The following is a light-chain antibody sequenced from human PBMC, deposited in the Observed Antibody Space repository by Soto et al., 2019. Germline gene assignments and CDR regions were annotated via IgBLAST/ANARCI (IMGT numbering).Light chain of an antibody. CDR2: AAS. V-gene: IGKV1-39*01. CDR3: QQSYSTPGGT. Sequence: DIQMTQSPSSLSASVGDRVTITCRASQSISSYLNWYQQKPGKAPKLLIYAASSLQSGVPSRFSGSGSGTHFTLTISSLQPEDFATYYCQQSYSTPGGTFGQGTKVEIK. J-gene: IGKJ1*01. CDR1: QSISSY.